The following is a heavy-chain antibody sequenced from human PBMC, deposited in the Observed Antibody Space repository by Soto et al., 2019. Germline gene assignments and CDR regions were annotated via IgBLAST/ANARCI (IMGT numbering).Heavy chain of an antibody. CDR1: GGSISSGDYY. CDR3: ARDKRITIFGVVIEGDPTDYYGMDV. CDR2: IYYSGST. V-gene: IGHV4-30-4*01. J-gene: IGHJ6*01. D-gene: IGHD3-3*01. Sequence: QVQLQESGPGLVKPSQTLSLTCTVSGGSISSGDYYWSWIRQPPGKGLEWIGYIYYSGSTYYNPSLKGRVTISVDTSKNQFSLKLSSVTAADTAVYYCARDKRITIFGVVIEGDPTDYYGMDVW.